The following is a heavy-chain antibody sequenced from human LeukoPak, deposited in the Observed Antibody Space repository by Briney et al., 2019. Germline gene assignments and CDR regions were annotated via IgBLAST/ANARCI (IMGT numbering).Heavy chain of an antibody. D-gene: IGHD3-10*01. CDR3: ARDRGRATWFDP. CDR2: IYYSGST. CDR1: GVSITSYY. Sequence: SETLPLTCTVSGVSITSYYWHWIRQPPGKGLGWIGYIYYSGSTNYNPSPKSRVTISVDTSRNQFSLKLHSVTAADTAVYYCARDRGRATWFDPWGQGTAVTVSS. J-gene: IGHJ5*02. V-gene: IGHV4-59*01.